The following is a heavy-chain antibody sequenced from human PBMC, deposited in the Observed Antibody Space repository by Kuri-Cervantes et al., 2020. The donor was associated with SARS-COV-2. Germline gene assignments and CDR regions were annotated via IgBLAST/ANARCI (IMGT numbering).Heavy chain of an antibody. CDR3: ARSSGDIVVVPVFDP. CDR1: GGSISSYY. J-gene: IGHJ5*02. V-gene: IGHV4-59*01. CDR2: IYYSGST. Sequence: SETLSLTCTVSGGSISSYYWSWIRQPPGKGLEWIGYIYYSGSTNYNPSLKSRVTISVDTSKNQFSLKLSSVTAADTAVYYCARSSGDIVVVPVFDPWGQGPLVTVSS. D-gene: IGHD2-2*01.